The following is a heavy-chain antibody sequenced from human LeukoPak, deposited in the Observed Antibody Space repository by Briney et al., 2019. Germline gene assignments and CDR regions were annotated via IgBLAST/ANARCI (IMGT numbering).Heavy chain of an antibody. CDR2: IYYSGST. Sequence: PSETLSLTCTVSGGSISSSSYYWSWIRQPPGKGLEWIGYIYYSGSTNYNPSLKSRVTISVDTSKNQFSLKLSSVTAADTAVYYCAREGGGGSLYNFDPWGQGTLVTVSS. D-gene: IGHD2-15*01. J-gene: IGHJ5*02. V-gene: IGHV4-61*01. CDR1: GGSISSSSYY. CDR3: AREGGGGSLYNFDP.